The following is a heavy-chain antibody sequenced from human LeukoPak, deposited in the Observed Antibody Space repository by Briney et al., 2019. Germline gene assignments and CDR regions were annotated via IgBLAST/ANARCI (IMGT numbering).Heavy chain of an antibody. CDR3: ATAYGSGSYYPNYMDV. Sequence: GASVKVSCKASGYTFTSYYMHWVRQAPGQGLEWMGIINPSGGSTSYAQKFQGRVTMTEDTSTDTAYMELSSLRSEDTAVYYCATAYGSGSYYPNYMDVWGKGTTVTISS. D-gene: IGHD3-10*01. CDR1: GYTFTSYY. J-gene: IGHJ6*03. CDR2: INPSGGST. V-gene: IGHV1-46*01.